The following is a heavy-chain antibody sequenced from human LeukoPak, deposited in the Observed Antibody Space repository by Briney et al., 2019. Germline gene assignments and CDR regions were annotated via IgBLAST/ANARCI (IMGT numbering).Heavy chain of an antibody. D-gene: IGHD3-10*01. CDR1: GFTFSSYG. CDR3: AKNLWGDLLLFGEGYYFGY. Sequence: QPGRSLRLSCAASGFTFSSYGMHWVRQAPGKGLEWVAVISYDGSNKYYADSVKGRFTISRDNSKNTLYLQMNSLRAEDTAVYYCAKNLWGDLLLFGEGYYFGYWGQGTLVTVSS. CDR2: ISYDGSNK. J-gene: IGHJ4*02. V-gene: IGHV3-30*18.